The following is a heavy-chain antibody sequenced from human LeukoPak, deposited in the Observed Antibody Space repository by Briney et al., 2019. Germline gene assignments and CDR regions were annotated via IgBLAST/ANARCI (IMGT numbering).Heavy chain of an antibody. V-gene: IGHV3-7*01. J-gene: IGHJ4*02. CDR2: IKQDGSEK. CDR1: GFTFSSYW. D-gene: IGHD3-22*01. CDR3: ARATNYYYDSSGYAPDFDY. Sequence: GGSLRLSCAASGFTFSSYWTSWVRQAPGKGLEWVANIKQDGSEKYYVDSVKGRFTISRDNAKNSLYLQMNSLRAEDTAVYYCARATNYYYDSSGYAPDFDYWGQGTLVTVSS.